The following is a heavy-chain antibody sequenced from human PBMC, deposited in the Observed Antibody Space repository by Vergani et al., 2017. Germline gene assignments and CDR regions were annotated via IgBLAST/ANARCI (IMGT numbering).Heavy chain of an antibody. CDR2: ISSSSSYI. J-gene: IGHJ4*02. D-gene: IGHD6-19*01. CDR3: ARSVAGPKREVDY. V-gene: IGHV3-21*01. Sequence: EVQLVESGGGLVKLGGSLRLSCAASGFTFSSYSMNWVRQAPGKGLEWVSSISSSSSYIYYADSVKGRFTISRDKAKNSLYLQMNSLRAEDTAVYYCARSVAGPKREVDYWGQGTLVTVSS. CDR1: GFTFSSYS.